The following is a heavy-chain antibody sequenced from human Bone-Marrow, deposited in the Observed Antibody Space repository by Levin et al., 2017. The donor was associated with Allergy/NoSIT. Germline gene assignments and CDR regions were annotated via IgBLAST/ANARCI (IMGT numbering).Heavy chain of an antibody. V-gene: IGHV3-11*01. CDR2: ISSTSTVI. CDR1: GFKFSDYY. CDR3: ARIGVVAYDI. J-gene: IGHJ3*02. Sequence: GESLKISCAASGFKFSDYYISWLRQAPGKGLEWVAHISSTSTVIHYVDSVKGRFTISRDNANSSLYLEMNSLRDEDTAMYYCARIGVVAYDIWGQGTRVNGSS.